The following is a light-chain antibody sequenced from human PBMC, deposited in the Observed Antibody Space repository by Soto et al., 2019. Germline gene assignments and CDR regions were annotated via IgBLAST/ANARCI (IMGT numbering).Light chain of an antibody. CDR2: EVS. Sequence: QSVLAQPASVSGSAGQSITISCTGTSSDVGGYSRVSWYQHHPGKAPKLMIYEVSDRPSGVSNRFSGSKSGNTASLTIPGLQAEDEADYYCNSYTSSNTRVFGTGTKVTVL. J-gene: IGLJ1*01. CDR1: SSDVGGYSR. V-gene: IGLV2-14*01. CDR3: NSYTSSNTRV.